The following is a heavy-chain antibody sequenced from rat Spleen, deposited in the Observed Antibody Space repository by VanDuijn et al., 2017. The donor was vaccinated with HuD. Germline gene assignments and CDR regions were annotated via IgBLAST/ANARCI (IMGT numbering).Heavy chain of an antibody. V-gene: IGHV5-27*01. D-gene: IGHD1-12*02. J-gene: IGHJ2*01. CDR3: TTDTFYDGTYYPGGFDY. CDR1: GFTFSNYG. CDR2: ISTGGGNT. Sequence: EVQLVESGGGLVQPGRSLKLSCAASGFTFSNYGMTWVRQAPTKGLEWVASISTGGGNTYYRDSVKGRFTLSRDNAKSTLYLQLDSLRSDDTATYYCTTDTFYDGTYYPGGFDYWGQGVMVTVSS.